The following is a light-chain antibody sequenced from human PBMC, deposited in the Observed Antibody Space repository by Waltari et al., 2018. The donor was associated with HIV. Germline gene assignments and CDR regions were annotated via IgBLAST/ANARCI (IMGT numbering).Light chain of an antibody. V-gene: IGKV1-39*01. CDR3: QHSRA. CDR1: QTINNH. Sequence: IQMTLSPSSVSASVGDRFTITCRASQTINNHLNWYQQRPGKAPKLLIYAASSLQNGVPSMFSGSGSGTDFSLTISSLQPEDCTTFFCQHSRAFGQGTKVEIK. J-gene: IGKJ1*01. CDR2: AAS.